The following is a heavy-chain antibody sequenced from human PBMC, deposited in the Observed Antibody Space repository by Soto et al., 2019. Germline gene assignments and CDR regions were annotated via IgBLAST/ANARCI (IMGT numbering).Heavy chain of an antibody. D-gene: IGHD6-13*01. CDR1: GFTFGSFT. V-gene: IGHV3-21*02. CDR2: ISSNSAYI. CDR3: TRDASRDSSARGWFDP. Sequence: EVQLVESGGGLVKPGGSLSLSCAASGFTFGSFTMNWVRQAPGKGLEWVSTISSNSAYIYYTDALRGRFTISRDNAKNSLHLQMNSLRAEDTAVYYCTRDASRDSSARGWFDPWGPGTLVTVSS. J-gene: IGHJ5*02.